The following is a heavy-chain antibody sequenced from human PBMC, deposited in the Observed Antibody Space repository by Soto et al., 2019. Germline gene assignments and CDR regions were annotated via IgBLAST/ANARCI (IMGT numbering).Heavy chain of an antibody. CDR1: GGTFGSYG. Sequence: GGSLRLSCAAAGGTFGSYGRNWVRQAPGKGLEWVSSISSSSSTSYADSVKGRFTISRDNAKNTLYLQMNSLRAEDTAVYYCARDHRKLEVTTFDYWGQGTLVTVSS. J-gene: IGHJ4*02. CDR2: ISSSSST. CDR3: ARDHRKLEVTTFDY. V-gene: IGHV3-21*01. D-gene: IGHD1-1*01.